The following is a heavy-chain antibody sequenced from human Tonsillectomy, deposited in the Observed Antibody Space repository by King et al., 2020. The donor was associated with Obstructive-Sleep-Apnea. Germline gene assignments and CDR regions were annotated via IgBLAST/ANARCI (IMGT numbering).Heavy chain of an antibody. D-gene: IGHD2-2*01. CDR1: GFTFSSYW. CDR3: ERCAYQLLLSYYYGMDV. CDR2: INSDGSST. V-gene: IGHV3-74*01. J-gene: IGHJ6*02. Sequence: VQLVESGGGLVQPGGSLRLSCAASGFTFSSYWMHWVRQAPGKGLVWVSRINSDGSSTSYADSVKGRFTISRDNAKNTLYLQMNSLRAEDTAVYYCERCAYQLLLSYYYGMDVWGQGTTVTVSS.